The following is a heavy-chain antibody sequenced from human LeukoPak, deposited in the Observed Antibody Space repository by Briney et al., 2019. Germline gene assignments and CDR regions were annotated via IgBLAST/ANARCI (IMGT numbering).Heavy chain of an antibody. CDR3: AKEFTGGWPFDS. D-gene: IGHD6-19*01. CDR1: GFMFASYA. Sequence: GGSLRLSCAASGFMFASYAMSWVRQAPGKGLEWVAGISGSGGIVYYADSVKGRFTISRDNSKNTLYLQMNRLRVEDTAIYYCAKEFTGGWPFDSWGQGTLVTVSS. CDR2: ISGSGGIV. J-gene: IGHJ4*02. V-gene: IGHV3-23*01.